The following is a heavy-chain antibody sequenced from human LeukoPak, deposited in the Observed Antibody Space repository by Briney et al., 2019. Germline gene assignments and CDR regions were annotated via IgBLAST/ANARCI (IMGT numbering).Heavy chain of an antibody. CDR1: GGSISSGGYY. V-gene: IGHV4-31*03. J-gene: IGHJ4*02. Sequence: SQTLSLTCTVSGGSISSGGYYWSCIRQHPGKGLEWIGYIYYSGSTYYNPSLKSRVAISVDTSKNQFSLKLSSVTAADTAIYYCAGSVTSRVVLDYWGQGTLVTVSS. CDR3: AGSVTSRVVLDY. CDR2: IYYSGST. D-gene: IGHD3-10*01.